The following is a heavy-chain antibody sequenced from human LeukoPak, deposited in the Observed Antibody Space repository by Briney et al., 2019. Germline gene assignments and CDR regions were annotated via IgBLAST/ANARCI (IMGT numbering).Heavy chain of an antibody. CDR2: IYSGGST. CDR3: AKDRESYYYDSSGYYH. CDR1: EFSVGSNY. Sequence: GGSLRLSCAASEFSVGSNYMTWVRQAPGKGLEWVSLIYSGGSTYYADSVKGRFTISRDNSKNTLYLQMNSLRAEDTAVYYCAKDRESYYYDSSGYYHWGQGTLVTVSS. D-gene: IGHD3-22*01. V-gene: IGHV3-66*01. J-gene: IGHJ5*02.